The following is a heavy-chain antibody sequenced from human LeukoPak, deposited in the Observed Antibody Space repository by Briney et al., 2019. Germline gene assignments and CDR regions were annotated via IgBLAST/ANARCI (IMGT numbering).Heavy chain of an antibody. CDR3: AKNGGSSGYPYYFDY. D-gene: IGHD3-22*01. Sequence: PGGSLRLSCAASGFTFSNYAMSWVRQAPGKGLEWVSAISGSGGSTYYADSVKGRFTISRDNSKNTLYLQMNSLRAEDTAVYYCAKNGGSSGYPYYFDYWGQGILVTVSS. V-gene: IGHV3-23*01. CDR2: ISGSGGST. J-gene: IGHJ4*02. CDR1: GFTFSNYA.